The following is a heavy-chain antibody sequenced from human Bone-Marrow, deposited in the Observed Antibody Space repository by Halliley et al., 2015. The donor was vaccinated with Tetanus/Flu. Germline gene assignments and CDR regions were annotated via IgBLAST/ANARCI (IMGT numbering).Heavy chain of an antibody. D-gene: IGHD1-26*01. CDR3: ARAKLLGAPPYNWFDP. J-gene: IGHJ5*02. CDR1: GASISDYY. CDR2: VYYTGST. V-gene: IGHV4-59*01. Sequence: LRLSCTVSGASISDYYWSWIRQTPGKALEWIGYVYYTGSTLYNPSLKSRLSISVDTSKNQFSLTLTSVTAADTAMYYCARAKLLGAPPYNWFDPWGQGTLVTVSS.